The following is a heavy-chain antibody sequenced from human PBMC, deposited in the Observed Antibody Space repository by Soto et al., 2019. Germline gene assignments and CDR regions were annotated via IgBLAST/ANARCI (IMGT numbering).Heavy chain of an antibody. CDR1: GFTISDVW. V-gene: IGHV3-15*01. CDR3: TTDSHLSTTLVRFDF. Sequence: GGSLRLSCAASGFTISDVWLSWVRKAPGKGLEWVGRIKSRIDGGTTDFAAPVRGRFAISRDESQNTVYLEISSLQIEDTAVYYCTTDSHLSTTLVRFDFWXHGTLVTVSS. CDR2: IKSRIDGGTT. D-gene: IGHD2-8*02. J-gene: IGHJ4*01.